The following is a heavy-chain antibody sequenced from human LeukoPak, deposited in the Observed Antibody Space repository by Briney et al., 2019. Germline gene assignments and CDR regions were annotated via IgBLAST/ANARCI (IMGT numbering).Heavy chain of an antibody. CDR1: GFTFETHG. V-gene: IGHV3-7*01. Sequence: GGSLRLSCAASGFTFETHGMHWVRQAPGKGLEWVANIKQDGSEKYYVDSVKGRFTISRDNAKNSLYLQMNSLRAEDTAVYYCARPPPSRSCSGGSCSFYTYWGQGTLVTVSS. D-gene: IGHD2-15*01. CDR3: ARPPPSRSCSGGSCSFYTY. CDR2: IKQDGSEK. J-gene: IGHJ4*02.